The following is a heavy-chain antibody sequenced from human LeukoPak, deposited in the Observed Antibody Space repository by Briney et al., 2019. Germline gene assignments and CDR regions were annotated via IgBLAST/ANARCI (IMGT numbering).Heavy chain of an antibody. V-gene: IGHV3-23*01. CDR2: TGSTGFST. Sequence: PGGSLTLSCAASGFTFSSYAMYWVRQAPGKGREWVSCTGSTGFSTFYADHVKSRHIICRDNSENTLSVQINSLCAEDAPVSYCAKDTGVVPAHYFDYWGQGTLVTVSS. J-gene: IGHJ4*02. D-gene: IGHD2-2*01. CDR3: AKDTGVVPAHYFDY. CDR1: GFTFSSYA.